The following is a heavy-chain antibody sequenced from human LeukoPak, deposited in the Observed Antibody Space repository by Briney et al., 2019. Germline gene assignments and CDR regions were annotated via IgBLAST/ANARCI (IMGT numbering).Heavy chain of an antibody. J-gene: IGHJ3*02. V-gene: IGHV4-39*07. D-gene: IGHD6-13*01. CDR3: ARDSQMQEVIAGRETFVHDAFDI. CDR1: GGSISSSDYY. CDR2: IYYTGST. Sequence: SETLSLTYTVSGGSISSSDYYWGWIRQPPGKGLEWIGSIYYTGSTYYNPSLKSRVTISVDTSKNQFSLKLSSVTAADTAVYYCARDSQMQEVIAGRETFVHDAFDIWGRGTLVTVSS.